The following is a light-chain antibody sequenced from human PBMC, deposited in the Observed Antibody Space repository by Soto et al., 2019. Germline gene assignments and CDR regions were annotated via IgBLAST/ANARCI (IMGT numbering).Light chain of an antibody. J-gene: IGLJ3*02. CDR3: QSYDSSLSARV. V-gene: IGLV1-40*01. Sequence: QSVLPQPPSVSGAPGPRVTISCTGSSSNIGAGYDVHWYLQLPGTAPKLLIYGNSNRPSGVPDRFSGSKSGTSASLAITGLQAEDEADYDCQSYDSSLSARVFGGGTKGTVL. CDR1: SSNIGAGYD. CDR2: GNS.